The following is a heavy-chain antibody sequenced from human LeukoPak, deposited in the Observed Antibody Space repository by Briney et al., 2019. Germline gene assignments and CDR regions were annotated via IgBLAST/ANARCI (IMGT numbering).Heavy chain of an antibody. CDR2: INPNSGGT. CDR3: ARGAIDYYDSSGPSIYNWFDP. CDR1: GYTFTGYY. V-gene: IGHV1-2*02. J-gene: IGHJ5*02. Sequence: ASVKVSCKASGYTFTGYYMHWVRQAPGQGLEWMGWINPNSGGTNYAQKFQGRVTMTRDTSISTAYMELSRLRSDDTAVYYCARGAIDYYDSSGPSIYNWFDPWGQGTLVTVSS. D-gene: IGHD3-22*01.